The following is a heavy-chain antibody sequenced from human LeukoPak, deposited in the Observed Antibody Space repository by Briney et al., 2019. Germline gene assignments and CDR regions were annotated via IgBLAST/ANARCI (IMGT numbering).Heavy chain of an antibody. CDR1: GGSISSYY. J-gene: IGHJ4*02. Sequence: PSETLSLTCTVSGGSISSYYWSWIRQPAGKGLEWIGRIYTSGSTNYNPSLKSRVTMSVDTSKNQLSLKLSSVTAADTAVYYCARDQIAARPGTFDYWGQGTLVTVSS. CDR3: ARDQIAARPGTFDY. D-gene: IGHD6-6*01. CDR2: IYTSGST. V-gene: IGHV4-4*07.